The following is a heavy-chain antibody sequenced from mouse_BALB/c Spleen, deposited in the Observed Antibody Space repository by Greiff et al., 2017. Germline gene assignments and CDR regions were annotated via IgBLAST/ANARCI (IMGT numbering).Heavy chain of an antibody. CDR3: ARHSNWDGGDAMDY. Sequence: EVKLVESGGGLVKPGGSLKLSCAASGFAFSSYDMYWVRQTPGKRLEWVAHISSGGGSTYYPDTVKGRFTISRDNAKNTLYLQMSSLKSEDTAMYYCARHSNWDGGDAMDYWGQGTSVTVSS. CDR2: ISSGGGST. J-gene: IGHJ4*01. D-gene: IGHD4-1*01. CDR1: GFAFSSYD. V-gene: IGHV5-12-1*01.